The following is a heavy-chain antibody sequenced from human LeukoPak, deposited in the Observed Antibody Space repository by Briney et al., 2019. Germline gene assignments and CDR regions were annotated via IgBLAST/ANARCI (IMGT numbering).Heavy chain of an antibody. CDR2: INHSGST. CDR3: AKDAGLWFGEQNDY. J-gene: IGHJ4*02. Sequence: SETLSLTCAVYGGSFSGYYWSWIRQPPGKGLEWLGEINHSGSTNYNPSLKSRVTISVDTSKNQFSLKLSSVTAADTAVYYCAKDAGLWFGEQNDYWGQGTLVTVSS. CDR1: GGSFSGYY. V-gene: IGHV4-34*01. D-gene: IGHD3-10*01.